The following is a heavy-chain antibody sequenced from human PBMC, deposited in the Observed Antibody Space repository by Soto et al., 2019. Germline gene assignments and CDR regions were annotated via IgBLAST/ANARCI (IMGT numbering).Heavy chain of an antibody. V-gene: IGHV6-1*01. CDR3: AREITMIVVVTTPDAFDI. Sequence: SQTLSLTCAISGDSVSSNSAAWNWIRQSPSRGLEWLGRTYYRSKWYNDYEVSVKSRITINPDPSKNQFSLQLNSVTPEDTAVYYCAREITMIVVVTTPDAFDIWGQGTMVTVSS. J-gene: IGHJ3*02. CDR1: GDSVSSNSAA. CDR2: TYYRSKWYN. D-gene: IGHD3-22*01.